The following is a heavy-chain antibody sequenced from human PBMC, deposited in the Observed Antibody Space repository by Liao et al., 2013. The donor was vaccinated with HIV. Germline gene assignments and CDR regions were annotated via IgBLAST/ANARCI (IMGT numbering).Heavy chain of an antibody. CDR1: EGSFIAYY. J-gene: IGHJ6*03. CDR2: INHSGTT. Sequence: QVQLQQWGAGLLKPSETLSLTCNVSEGSFIAYYWSWIRQPSGKGLEWIGEINHSGTTNYNPSLKSRVTISVDSSKDQFSSKLRSVTPPDTAVYFCCPGEGSRTYNYYMDVWGKGDNGSPSP. CDR3: CPGEGSRTYNYYMDV. D-gene: IGHD3-10*01. V-gene: IGHV4-34*02.